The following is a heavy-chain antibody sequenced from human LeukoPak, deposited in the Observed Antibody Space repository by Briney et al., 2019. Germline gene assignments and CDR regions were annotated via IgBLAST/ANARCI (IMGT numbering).Heavy chain of an antibody. D-gene: IGHD5-12*01. J-gene: IGHJ6*02. CDR3: TKGRVATVGGAKYAMDV. V-gene: IGHV3-43*02. CDR2: ITGDGAGT. CDR1: GFILDDYA. Sequence: GGSLRLSCAASGFILDDYAMHWVRQAPGKGREWVSLITGDGAGTYYEDSLRGRFTISRDNSKNSLYLIMNSLRTEDTALYYCTKGRVATVGGAKYAMDVWGQGTTVTVSS.